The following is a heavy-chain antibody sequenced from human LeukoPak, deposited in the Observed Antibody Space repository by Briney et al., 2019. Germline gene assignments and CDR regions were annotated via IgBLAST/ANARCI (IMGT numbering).Heavy chain of an antibody. CDR2: IGSDGNK. J-gene: IGHJ6*02. V-gene: IGHV3-23*01. CDR1: GFTFSDCA. Sequence: PGGSLRLSCMASGFTFSDCAMAGVRQAPGKGLEWVSSIGSDGNKHFSESVRGRFAISRDNSKNTLFLQMSSLRAEDTALYYCAKDLYYYVAMNVWGQGTTVTVYS. CDR3: AKDLYYYVAMNV. D-gene: IGHD3-10*02.